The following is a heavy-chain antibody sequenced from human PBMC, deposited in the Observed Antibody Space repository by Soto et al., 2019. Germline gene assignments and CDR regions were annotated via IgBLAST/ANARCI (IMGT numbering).Heavy chain of an antibody. CDR3: ARDRDYDSSGYYLGIIDY. Sequence: GASVKVSCKASGGTFSSYTISWVRQAPGQGLEWMGRIIPILGIANYAQKFQGRVTITADKSTSTAYMELSSLRSEDTAVYYCARDRDYDSSGYYLGIIDYWGQGTLVTVSS. CDR2: IIPILGIA. D-gene: IGHD3-22*01. V-gene: IGHV1-69*04. CDR1: GGTFSSYT. J-gene: IGHJ4*02.